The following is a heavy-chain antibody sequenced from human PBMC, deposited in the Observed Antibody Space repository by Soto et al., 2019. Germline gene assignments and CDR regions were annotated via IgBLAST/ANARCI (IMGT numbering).Heavy chain of an antibody. Sequence: GASVKVSCKASGYTCTVYYMHWVRQAPGQGLEWMGWINPKSGGTMYPQKFQGRVTMTWDTSISTAYMALTRLRSVDTDVYYCARDLAKGCGSAGFDYWGQGTLVTVSS. J-gene: IGHJ4*02. CDR1: GYTCTVYY. V-gene: IGHV1-2*02. CDR2: INPKSGGT. CDR3: ARDLAKGCGSAGFDY. D-gene: IGHD1-26*01.